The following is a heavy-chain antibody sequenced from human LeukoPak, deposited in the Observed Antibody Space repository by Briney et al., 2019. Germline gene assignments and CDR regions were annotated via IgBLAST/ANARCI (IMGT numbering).Heavy chain of an antibody. CDR3: ATINVPAAITAYFDY. Sequence: ASVKVSCKVSGYTLTDLSMHWVRQAPGKGLEWMGGFDPEDGETIYAQKFQGRVTMTEDTSTDTAYMELSSLRSEDTAVYYCATINVPAAITAYFDYWGQGTLVTVSS. CDR1: GYTLTDLS. D-gene: IGHD2-2*02. CDR2: FDPEDGET. V-gene: IGHV1-24*01. J-gene: IGHJ4*02.